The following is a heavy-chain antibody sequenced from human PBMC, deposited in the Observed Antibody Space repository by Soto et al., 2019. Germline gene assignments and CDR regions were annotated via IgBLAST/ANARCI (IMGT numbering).Heavy chain of an antibody. D-gene: IGHD6-6*01. V-gene: IGHV3-33*01. CDR1: GFTFSSYG. Sequence: QVQLVESGGGVVQPGRSLRLSCAAPGFTFSSYGMHWVRQAPGKGLEWVAVIWYDGRNKYYADSVKGRFTISRDNSKNTLYMQMNSLRAEDTAVYYCARGVSIAARRGDWFDPWGQGTLVTVSS. CDR3: ARGVSIAARRGDWFDP. J-gene: IGHJ5*02. CDR2: IWYDGRNK.